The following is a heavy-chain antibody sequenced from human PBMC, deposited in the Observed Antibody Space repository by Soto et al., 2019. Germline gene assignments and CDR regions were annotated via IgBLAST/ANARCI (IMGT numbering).Heavy chain of an antibody. J-gene: IGHJ4*02. CDR1: GGSISSYY. D-gene: IGHD3-22*01. CDR2: IYYSGST. Sequence: SETLSLTCTVSGGSISSYYWSWIRQPPGKGLEWIGYIYYSGSTNYNPSLKSRVTISVDTSKNQFSLKLSSVTAADTAVYYCARDLRSYDSSGYTRAKYFDYWGQGTLVTVSS. CDR3: ARDLRSYDSSGYTRAKYFDY. V-gene: IGHV4-59*01.